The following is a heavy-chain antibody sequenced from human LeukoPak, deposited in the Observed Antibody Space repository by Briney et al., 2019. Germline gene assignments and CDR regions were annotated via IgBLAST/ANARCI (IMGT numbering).Heavy chain of an antibody. CDR2: ISSSSSYI. CDR1: GFTFSSYS. D-gene: IGHD7-27*01. Sequence: GGSLRLSCAASGFTFSSYSMNWVCQAPGKGLEWVSSISSSSSYIYYADSVKGRFTISRDNAKNSLYLQMNSLRAEDTAVYYCARAASNWGDAFDIWGQGTMVTVSS. J-gene: IGHJ3*02. CDR3: ARAASNWGDAFDI. V-gene: IGHV3-21*01.